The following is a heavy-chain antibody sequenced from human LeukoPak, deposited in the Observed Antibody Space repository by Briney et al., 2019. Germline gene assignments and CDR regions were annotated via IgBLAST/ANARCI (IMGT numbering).Heavy chain of an antibody. Sequence: SQTLSLTCTVSGGSISSGSYYWSWIRQPAGKGLEWIGRIYTSGSTNYNPSLKSRVTISVGTSKNQFSLKLSSVTAADTAVYYCARAPMPNYYYYYMDVWGKGTTVTASS. CDR3: ARAPMPNYYYYYMDV. CDR1: GGSISSGSYY. J-gene: IGHJ6*03. CDR2: IYTSGST. V-gene: IGHV4-61*02. D-gene: IGHD2-2*01.